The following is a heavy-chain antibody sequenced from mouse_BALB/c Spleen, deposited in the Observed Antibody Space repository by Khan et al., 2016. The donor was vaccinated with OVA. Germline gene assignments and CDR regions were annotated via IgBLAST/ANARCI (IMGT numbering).Heavy chain of an antibody. CDR1: GFTFSSYG. Sequence: EVKLVESGGGLVQPGGSLKLSCAASGFTFSSYGMSWVRQTPDKRLELVATINSNGGSTYYPDSVKGGFTISRDNAKNTLYLQMSSLKSEDTAMYYCARRARTINWGQGTTLTVSS. J-gene: IGHJ2*01. D-gene: IGHD3-3*01. V-gene: IGHV5-6-3*01. CDR2: INSNGGST. CDR3: ARRARTIN.